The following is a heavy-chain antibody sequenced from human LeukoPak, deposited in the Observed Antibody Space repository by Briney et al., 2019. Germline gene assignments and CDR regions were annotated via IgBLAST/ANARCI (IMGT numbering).Heavy chain of an antibody. D-gene: IGHD6-19*01. CDR1: GFTFSSYA. V-gene: IGHV3-23*01. Sequence: GGSLRLSCAASGFTFSSYAMSWVRQAPGKGLEWVSAISGSGGSTYYADSVKGRFTISRDNSKNTLYLQMNSLRAEDTAVYYCAKDHPSGYSSYPVGAFDIWGQGTMVTVSS. CDR3: AKDHPSGYSSYPVGAFDI. CDR2: ISGSGGST. J-gene: IGHJ3*02.